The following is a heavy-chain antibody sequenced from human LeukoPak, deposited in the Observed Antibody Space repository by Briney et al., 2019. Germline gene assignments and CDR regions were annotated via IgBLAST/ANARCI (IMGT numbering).Heavy chain of an antibody. CDR1: GFTFSNYS. J-gene: IGHJ4*02. Sequence: PGGSLRLSCAASGFTFSNYSMNWVRQAPGRGLEWVSYIDSSSSTIYDADSVKGRFTISRDNSKNTLYLQMNSLRAEDTAVYYCAKSQRRGRSSWDFDYWGQGTLVTVSS. CDR3: AKSQRRGRSSWDFDY. D-gene: IGHD6-13*01. V-gene: IGHV3-48*01. CDR2: IDSSSSTI.